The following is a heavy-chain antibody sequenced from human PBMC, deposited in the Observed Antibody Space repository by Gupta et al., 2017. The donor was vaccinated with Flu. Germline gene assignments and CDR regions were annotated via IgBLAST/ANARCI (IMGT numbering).Heavy chain of an antibody. CDR3: ARQKNSYDSSGPPGWFDP. V-gene: IGHV4-39*01. CDR1: GGSISSSSYS. Sequence: QLHLQESGPGLVKPSETMSLTCSVSGGSISSSSYSWGWIRQSPGKALEWIGNCYESRSSYYNPSLKSRFTMSFDTSRTQFSLKLSSVTAADTAVYYCARQKNSYDSSGPPGWFDPWGQGTLVTVSS. J-gene: IGHJ5*02. CDR2: CYESRSS. D-gene: IGHD3-22*01.